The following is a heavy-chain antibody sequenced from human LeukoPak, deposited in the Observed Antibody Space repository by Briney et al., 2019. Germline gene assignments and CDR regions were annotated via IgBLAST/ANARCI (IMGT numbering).Heavy chain of an antibody. CDR2: ISAYNGNT. J-gene: IGHJ4*02. CDR3: ATDISATDHFDY. V-gene: IGHV1-18*01. CDR1: GYTFTSYG. D-gene: IGHD6-13*01. Sequence: ASVKVSCKASGYTFTSYGISWVRQAPGQGLEWMGWISAYNGNTNYAQKLQGRVTMTTDTSTSTAYMELSSLRSEDTAVYYCATDISATDHFDYWGQGTLVTVSS.